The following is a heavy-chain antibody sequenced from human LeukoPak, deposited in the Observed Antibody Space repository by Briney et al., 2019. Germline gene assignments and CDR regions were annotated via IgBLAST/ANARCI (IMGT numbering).Heavy chain of an antibody. CDR3: ARVTPMDYIDY. CDR1: GYTFNNYA. V-gene: IGHV7-4-1*02. Sequence: ASVKVSCKGTGYTFNNYAINWVRQAPGQGLEWMGWISTRTGNPTYAQDFRGRFVFSLDTSVSTAYLQISSLKAGDTAVFYCARVTPMDYIDYWGQGTLVTVSS. D-gene: IGHD3-10*01. J-gene: IGHJ4*02. CDR2: ISTRTGNP.